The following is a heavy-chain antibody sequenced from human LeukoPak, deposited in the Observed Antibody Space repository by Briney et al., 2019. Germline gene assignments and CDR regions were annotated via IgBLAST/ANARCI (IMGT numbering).Heavy chain of an antibody. V-gene: IGHV3-30-3*01. CDR1: GFTFSSYA. J-gene: IGHJ4*02. CDR2: ISYDGSNK. Sequence: GGSLRLSCAASGFTFSSYAMHWVRQAPGKGLEWVAVISYDGSNKYYADSVKGRFTISRGNSKNTLYLQMNSLRAEDTAVYYCARETNSVYYFDYWGQGTLVTVSS. CDR3: ARETNSVYYFDY. D-gene: IGHD1/OR15-1a*01.